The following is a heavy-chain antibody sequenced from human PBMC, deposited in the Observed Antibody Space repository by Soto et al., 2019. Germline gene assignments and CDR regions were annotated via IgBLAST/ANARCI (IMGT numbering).Heavy chain of an antibody. D-gene: IGHD3-10*01. CDR1: GGSISTYF. Sequence: QVQLHESGPGLVKPSETLSLTCTVSGGSISTYFWGWIRQPPGKGLEWIGYIYYDGSTKSNPSLKSRVTISVDTSKNQFSLKLSSVTAADTAVYYCARDSGTDHYYYMDVWGKGTTVTVSS. CDR2: IYYDGST. V-gene: IGHV4-59*01. J-gene: IGHJ6*03. CDR3: ARDSGTDHYYYMDV.